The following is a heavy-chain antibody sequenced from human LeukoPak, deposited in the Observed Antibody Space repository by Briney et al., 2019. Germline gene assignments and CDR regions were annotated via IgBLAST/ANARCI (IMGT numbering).Heavy chain of an antibody. CDR1: GYTFTAYY. D-gene: IGHD5-12*01. J-gene: IGHJ5*02. Sequence: GAPVKVSCKASGYTFTAYYMHWVRQAPGQGLEWMGWINPNSGGTKYAQKFQGRVTMTRDTSISIAYMELSRLRSDDTAVYYCARAKGYSGYDYWFDPWGQGTLVTVSS. CDR2: INPNSGGT. CDR3: ARAKGYSGYDYWFDP. V-gene: IGHV1-2*02.